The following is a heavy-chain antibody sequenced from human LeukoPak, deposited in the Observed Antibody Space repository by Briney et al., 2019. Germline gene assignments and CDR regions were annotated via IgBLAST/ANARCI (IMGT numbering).Heavy chain of an antibody. V-gene: IGHV4-4*09. CDR3: ARHRASGDWFDP. D-gene: IGHD3-10*01. Sequence: TSETLSLTCTVSGGSISSYYWSWIRQPPGKGLEWIGYIYTSGSTNYNPSLKSRATISVDTSKNQFSLKLSSVTAADTAVYYCARHRASGDWFDPWGQGTLVTVSS. CDR1: GGSISSYY. CDR2: IYTSGST. J-gene: IGHJ5*02.